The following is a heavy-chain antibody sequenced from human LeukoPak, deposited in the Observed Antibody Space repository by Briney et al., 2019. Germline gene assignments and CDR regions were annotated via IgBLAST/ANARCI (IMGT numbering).Heavy chain of an antibody. Sequence: PGGSLRLSCAASGFTFSSYSMNWVRQAPGKGLEWVSSISSSSSYIYYADSVKGRFTISRDNAKNSLYLQMNSLRAEDTAVYYCARVTRRYSSGWYYFDYWGQGTLVTVSS. D-gene: IGHD6-19*01. CDR3: ARVTRRYSSGWYYFDY. J-gene: IGHJ4*02. CDR1: GFTFSSYS. CDR2: ISSSSSYI. V-gene: IGHV3-21*01.